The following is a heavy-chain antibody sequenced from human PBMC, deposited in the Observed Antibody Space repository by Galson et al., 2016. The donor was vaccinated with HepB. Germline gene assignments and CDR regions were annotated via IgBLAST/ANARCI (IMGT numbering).Heavy chain of an antibody. D-gene: IGHD3-9*01. CDR3: ARVAWKYNVLTTHGLDV. CDR2: TYFRSRWYN. CDR1: GDSVSSDTAA. J-gene: IGHJ6*02. Sequence: CAISGDSVSSDTAAWNWIRQSPSSGLEWLGRTYFRSRWYNDYAESVKSRIVISPDTSKNQLSLQLKSVTPEDTAVYYCARVAWKYNVLTTHGLDVWGQGTTVTV. V-gene: IGHV6-1*01.